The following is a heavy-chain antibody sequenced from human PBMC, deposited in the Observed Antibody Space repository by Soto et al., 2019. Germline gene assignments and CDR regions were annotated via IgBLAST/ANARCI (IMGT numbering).Heavy chain of an antibody. CDR1: GFSLSTSGVG. Sequence: QTTLKESGPTLVKPTQTLTLTCTFSGFSLSTSGVGVGWIRQPPGKALEWLALIYCDDDKRSSPSLKSRLTSTKDTAQNQEVRTMTTMDPVDTATYYCAHRLGSRIAGAGYWDNWFDPWGQGTLVTVSS. D-gene: IGHD6-13*01. CDR3: AHRLGSRIAGAGYWDNWFDP. V-gene: IGHV2-5*02. CDR2: IYCDDDK. J-gene: IGHJ5*02.